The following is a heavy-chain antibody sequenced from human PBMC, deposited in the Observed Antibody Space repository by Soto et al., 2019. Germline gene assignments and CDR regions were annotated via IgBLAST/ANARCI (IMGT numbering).Heavy chain of an antibody. V-gene: IGHV1-2*04. Sequence: ASVKVSCKASGYTFTGYYMHWVRQAPGQGLEWMGWINPNSGGTNYAQKFQGWVTMTRDTSISTAYMELSRLRSDDTAVYYCARSNDYDILTGLGRGGYFHFDYWGQGTLVTVSS. J-gene: IGHJ4*02. CDR3: ARSNDYDILTGLGRGGYFHFDY. D-gene: IGHD3-9*01. CDR2: INPNSGGT. CDR1: GYTFTGYY.